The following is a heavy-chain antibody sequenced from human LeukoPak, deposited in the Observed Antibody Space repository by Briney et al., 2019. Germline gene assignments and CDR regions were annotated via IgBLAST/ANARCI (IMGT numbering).Heavy chain of an antibody. J-gene: IGHJ6*02. CDR3: VRDLVATIDHYYFGMDV. CDR2: IYNSVRT. CDR1: GGSVSSGSYY. V-gene: IGHV4-61*01. D-gene: IGHD5-12*01. Sequence: SETLSLTCIVSGGSVSSGSYYWSWIRQPPGKGLEWIVYIYNSVRTNYSPSLKSRVTISVDTSKNQLSLKLSSVTAADTAVYFCVRDLVATIDHYYFGMDVWGQGTTVTASS.